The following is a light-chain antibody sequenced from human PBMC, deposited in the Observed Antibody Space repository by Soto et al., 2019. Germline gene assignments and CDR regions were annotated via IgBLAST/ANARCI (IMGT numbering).Light chain of an antibody. CDR2: GPS. CDR3: QQYENWPYT. Sequence: DIVMTQSPATLSVSPGERATLSCRASQRISSSLAWYQQKPGQAPRLLMYGPSIRATAFPARFTGSGSGTEFTLTISSLQPEDFAVYYCQQYENWPYTFGHGTKVDI. CDR1: QRISSS. V-gene: IGKV3-15*01. J-gene: IGKJ2*01.